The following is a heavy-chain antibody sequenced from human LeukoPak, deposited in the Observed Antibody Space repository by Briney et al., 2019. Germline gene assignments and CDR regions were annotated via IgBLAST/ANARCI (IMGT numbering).Heavy chain of an antibody. Sequence: GGSLRLSCAASGFPFSNYAMNWVRQAPGKGLEWVSAMSGSGGSTHYADSVKGRFTISRDNSKNTLYLQMNSLRAEDTAVYYCARRYSYFDLWGRGTLVTVSS. V-gene: IGHV3-23*01. CDR3: ARRYSYFDL. J-gene: IGHJ2*01. CDR2: MSGSGGST. CDR1: GFPFSNYA.